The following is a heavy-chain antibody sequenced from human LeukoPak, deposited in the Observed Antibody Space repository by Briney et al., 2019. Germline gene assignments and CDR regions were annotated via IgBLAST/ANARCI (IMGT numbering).Heavy chain of an antibody. CDR1: GGSISSSSYS. Sequence: SETLSLTCTVSGGSISSSSYSWGWIRQPPGKGLEWIGSIYYSGSTYYNPSLTSRVTISVDTSKNQFSLKLSSVTAADTAVYYCASTGYSSGWYYYWGQGTLVTVSS. V-gene: IGHV4-39*07. CDR3: ASTGYSSGWYYY. J-gene: IGHJ4*02. CDR2: IYYSGST. D-gene: IGHD6-19*01.